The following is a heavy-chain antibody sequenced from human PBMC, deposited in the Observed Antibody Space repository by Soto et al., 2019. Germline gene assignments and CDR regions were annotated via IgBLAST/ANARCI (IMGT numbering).Heavy chain of an antibody. D-gene: IGHD3-3*01. Sequence: PSETLSITCTVSGGSISSYYWSWIRQPPGKGLEWIGYIYYSGSTNYNPSLKSRVTISVDTSKNQFSLKLSSVTAADTAVYYCARMDFWSGYFGWFDPWGQGTLVSVSS. V-gene: IGHV4-59*12. CDR2: IYYSGST. CDR3: ARMDFWSGYFGWFDP. J-gene: IGHJ5*02. CDR1: GGSISSYY.